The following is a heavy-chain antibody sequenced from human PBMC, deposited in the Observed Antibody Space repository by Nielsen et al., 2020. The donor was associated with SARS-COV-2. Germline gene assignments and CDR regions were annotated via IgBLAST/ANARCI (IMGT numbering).Heavy chain of an antibody. CDR1: GFTFSSYE. V-gene: IGHV3-23*03. J-gene: IGHJ4*02. D-gene: IGHD2-8*01. Sequence: GGSLRLSCAASGFTFSSYEMNWVRQAPGKGLEWVSVIYSGGSSTYYADSVKGRFTISRDNSKNTLYLQMNSLRAEDTAVYYCAKVGEIVLMVYTPYYFDYWGQGTLVTVSS. CDR3: AKVGEIVLMVYTPYYFDY. CDR2: IYSGGSST.